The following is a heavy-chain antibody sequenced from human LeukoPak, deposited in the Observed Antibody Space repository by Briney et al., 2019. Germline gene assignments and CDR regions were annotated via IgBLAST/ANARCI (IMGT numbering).Heavy chain of an antibody. D-gene: IGHD2-2*01. J-gene: IGHJ4*02. CDR2: IIPIFGTA. CDR3: AINGYCSSTSCSPPRDY. V-gene: IGHV1-69*01. Sequence: SVKVSCKASGGTFSSYAISWVQQAPGQGLEWIGGIIPIFGTANYAQKFQGRVTITADESTSTAYMELSSLRSEDTAVYYCAINGYCSSTSCSPPRDYWGQGTLVTVSS. CDR1: GGTFSSYA.